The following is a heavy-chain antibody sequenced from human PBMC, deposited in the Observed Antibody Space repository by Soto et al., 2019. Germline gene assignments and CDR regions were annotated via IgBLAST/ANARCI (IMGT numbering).Heavy chain of an antibody. Sequence: GASVKVSCKVYGTTLSEVSIQWVRQAPGVGPEWMGGFKAEVGEIVYAQIFQGIITMTEDSSTDTAYMELSSLRSEDTAVQDRATQALMPSRPGVAATYCRQWGQGALVTV. CDR2: FKAEVGEI. J-gene: IGHJ4*02. V-gene: IGHV1-24*01. CDR3: ATQALMPSRPGVAATYCRQ. CDR1: GTTLSEVS. D-gene: IGHD2-15*01.